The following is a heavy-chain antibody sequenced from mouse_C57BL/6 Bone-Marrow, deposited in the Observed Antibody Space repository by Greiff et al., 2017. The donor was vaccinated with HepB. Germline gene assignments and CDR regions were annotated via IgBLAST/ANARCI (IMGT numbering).Heavy chain of an antibody. V-gene: IGHV14-2*01. Sequence: EVKLVESGAELVKPGASVKLSCTASGFNIKDYYMHWVKQRTEQGLEWIGRIDPEDGETKYAPKFQGKATITADTSSNTAYLQLSSLTSEDTAVYYCALDYYGSSPYAMDYWGQGTSVTVSS. CDR3: ALDYYGSSPYAMDY. CDR1: GFNIKDYY. D-gene: IGHD1-1*01. J-gene: IGHJ4*01. CDR2: IDPEDGET.